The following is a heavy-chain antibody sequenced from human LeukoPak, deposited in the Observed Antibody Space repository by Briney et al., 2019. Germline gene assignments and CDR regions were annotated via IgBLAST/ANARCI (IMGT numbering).Heavy chain of an antibody. CDR3: AKLIAGARTDDY. CDR2: TSDRGGNT. CDR1: GFPYSSNA. V-gene: IGHV3-23*01. D-gene: IGHD6-19*01. J-gene: IGHJ4*02. Sequence: PGGSLRLSCAASGFPYSSNAMIWLRHAPEKGLEWVSATSDRGGNTYYAHPEKGRHTISRDNSKNTLYLQMNSLRAEDTAVYYCAKLIAGARTDDYWGQGALVTVSS.